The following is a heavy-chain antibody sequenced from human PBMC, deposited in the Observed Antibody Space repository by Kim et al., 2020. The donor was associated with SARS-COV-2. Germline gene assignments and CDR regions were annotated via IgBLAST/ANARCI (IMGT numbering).Heavy chain of an antibody. V-gene: IGHV3-66*01. CDR1: GFTVSSNS. J-gene: IGHJ4*02. CDR2: IYSGDTT. CDR3: ARDLNGFSSY. D-gene: IGHD3-3*01. Sequence: GGSLRLSCAASGFTVSSNSISWVRQAPGKGLEWVSVIYSGDTTYYADSVKGRFTISRDNSKNTLYLQMNSLRAEDTAVYYCARDLNGFSSYWGQGTLVTVSS.